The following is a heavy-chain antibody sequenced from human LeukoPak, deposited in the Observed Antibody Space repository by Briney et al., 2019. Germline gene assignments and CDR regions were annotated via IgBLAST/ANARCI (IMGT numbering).Heavy chain of an antibody. CDR2: IYPGDSDT. Sequence: GESLKISCKGSGYSFTSYWIGWVRQMPGKGLEWMGIIYPGDSDTRYSSSFQGQVTISADKSISTAYLQWSSLKASDTAMYYCARSNYDSSGYYYFDYWGQGTPVTVSS. D-gene: IGHD3-22*01. J-gene: IGHJ4*02. CDR1: GYSFTSYW. V-gene: IGHV5-51*01. CDR3: ARSNYDSSGYYYFDY.